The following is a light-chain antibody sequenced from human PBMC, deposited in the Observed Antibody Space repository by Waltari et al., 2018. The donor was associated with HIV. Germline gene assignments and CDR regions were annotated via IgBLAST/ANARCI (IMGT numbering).Light chain of an antibody. Sequence: QSARTQPASVSRSPGQSFTISCNGTSSDVGGYNLFSWYAHHPGKAHKLIIYEVTKRPSGVSNRFSGSKSGYTASLTISGLQAEHEADYYCCSYAGSPTFVIVGGGTKLTVL. J-gene: IGLJ2*01. V-gene: IGLV2-23*02. CDR1: SSDVGGYNL. CDR3: CSYAGSPTFVI. CDR2: EVT.